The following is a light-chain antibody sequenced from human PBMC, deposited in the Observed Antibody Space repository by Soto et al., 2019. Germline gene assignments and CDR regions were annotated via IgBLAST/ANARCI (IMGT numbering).Light chain of an antibody. CDR1: QSISRW. J-gene: IGKJ1*01. CDR3: QQCYMGWT. V-gene: IGKV1-5*01. CDR2: DAS. Sequence: DIQMTQSPSALSASVGDRVTITFRASQSISRWLAWYQQKPGKAPKLLIYDASTLESGVPSRFSGTGSGTEFTFSITSLQPEDFGTYYCQQCYMGWTFGQGTKVGIK.